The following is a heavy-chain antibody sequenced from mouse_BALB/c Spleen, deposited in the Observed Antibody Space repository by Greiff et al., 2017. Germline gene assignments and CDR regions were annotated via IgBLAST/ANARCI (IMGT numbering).Heavy chain of an antibody. J-gene: IGHJ2*01. D-gene: IGHD1-1*01. CDR3: ARRGYYGSSYFDY. CDR1: GYTFTSYW. Sequence: QVQLQQPGAELVKPGASVKLSCKASGYTFTSYWMHWVKQRPGQGLEWIGEIDPSDSYTNYNQKFKGKATLTVDKSSSTAYMHLSSLTSEDSAVYYCARRGYYGSSYFDYWGQGTTLTVSS. V-gene: IGHV1-69*02. CDR2: IDPSDSYT.